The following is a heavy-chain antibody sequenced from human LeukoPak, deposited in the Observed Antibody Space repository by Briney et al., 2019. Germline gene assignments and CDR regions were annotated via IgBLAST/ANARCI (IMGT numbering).Heavy chain of an antibody. J-gene: IGHJ4*02. D-gene: IGHD6-19*01. Sequence: PSQTLSLTCTVSGGSISSGDYYWSWIRQPPGKGLEWIGYIYYRGRTYYNPSLKSRVTISVDTSKNQFSPKLSSVTAADTAVYYCARGQQWLPHFDYWGQGTLVTVSS. CDR2: IYYRGRT. CDR1: GGSISSGDYY. CDR3: ARGQQWLPHFDY. V-gene: IGHV4-30-4*08.